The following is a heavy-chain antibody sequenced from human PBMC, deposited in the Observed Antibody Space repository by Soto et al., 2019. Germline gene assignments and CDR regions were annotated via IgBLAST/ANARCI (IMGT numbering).Heavy chain of an antibody. Sequence: QVQLQESGPGLVKPSETLSLTCTVSGGSISSYYWSWIRQPPGKGLEWIGYIYYSGSTNYNPSLKSRVTISVDTSKNQFSLKLSSVTAADTAVYYCARHEGGYDLYAFDIWGQGTMVTVSS. V-gene: IGHV4-59*08. D-gene: IGHD5-12*01. CDR3: ARHEGGYDLYAFDI. CDR2: IYYSGST. CDR1: GGSISSYY. J-gene: IGHJ3*02.